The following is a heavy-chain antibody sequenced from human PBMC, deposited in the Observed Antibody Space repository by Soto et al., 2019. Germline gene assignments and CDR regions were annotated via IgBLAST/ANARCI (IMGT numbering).Heavy chain of an antibody. CDR2: ISYSGIT. Sequence: SETLSLTCTVSGGSISSSSYYWGWIRQPPGKDLEWIGTISYSGITNYNPALNSRVTISVDPSKNQFSLKLTSVTAADTAVYYCVTPDRRSWPKVDPWGEGILVTVSS. CDR3: VTPDRRSWPKVDP. J-gene: IGHJ5*02. CDR1: GGSISSSSYY. D-gene: IGHD6-13*01. V-gene: IGHV4-39*01.